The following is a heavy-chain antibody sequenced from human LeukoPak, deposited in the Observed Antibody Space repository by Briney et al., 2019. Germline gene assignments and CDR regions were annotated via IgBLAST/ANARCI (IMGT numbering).Heavy chain of an antibody. CDR1: GATFSSYA. J-gene: IGHJ4*02. V-gene: IGHV1-69*04. CDR3: ARDSLMRYNWNYVAEFDY. Sequence: SVKVSCKASGATFSSYAISWVRQAPGQGLEWMGRFIPIFGIANYAQKFQGTVTVTADKSTSTAYMELSSLGSENTAAYYCARDSLMRYNWNYVAEFDYWGQGTLVTVFS. CDR2: FIPIFGIA. D-gene: IGHD1-7*01.